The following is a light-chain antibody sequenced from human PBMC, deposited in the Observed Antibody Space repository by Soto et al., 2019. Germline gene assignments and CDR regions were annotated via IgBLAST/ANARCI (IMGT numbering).Light chain of an antibody. CDR2: DVS. Sequence: QSVLTQPASVSGSPGQSITISCTGTSSDVGGYKYVSWYQQHPGKAPKLMIYDVSNRPSGVSNRCSGSKSGNTASLTISGLQSEDEGDYYCTSYTSSTSVVFGGGTKVTVL. J-gene: IGLJ2*01. CDR1: SSDVGGYKY. CDR3: TSYTSSTSVV. V-gene: IGLV2-14*03.